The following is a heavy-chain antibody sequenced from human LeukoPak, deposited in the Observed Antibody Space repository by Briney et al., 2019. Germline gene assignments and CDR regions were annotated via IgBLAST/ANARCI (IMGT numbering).Heavy chain of an antibody. Sequence: GGSLRLSCTASGFTFGDYAMSRVRQAPGKGLEWVGFIRSKAYGGTTEYAASGKGRFTISRDDSKSIAYLQMNSLKTEDTAVYYCTRATAVFWSGYPDYWGQGTLVTVSS. D-gene: IGHD3-3*01. CDR2: IRSKAYGGTT. V-gene: IGHV3-49*04. CDR1: GFTFGDYA. J-gene: IGHJ4*02. CDR3: TRATAVFWSGYPDY.